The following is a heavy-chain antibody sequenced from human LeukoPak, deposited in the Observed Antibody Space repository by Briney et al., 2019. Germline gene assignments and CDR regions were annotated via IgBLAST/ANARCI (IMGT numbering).Heavy chain of an antibody. CDR1: GGSFSGYY. J-gene: IGHJ5*02. Sequence: SETLSLTCAVYGGSFSGYYWSWIRQPPGKGLEWIGEINHSGSTNYNPSLKSRVTISVDTSKNQFSLKLSSVTAADTAVYYCARHLRGYCSSTSCYRAWCDPWGQGTLVTVSS. CDR2: INHSGST. CDR3: ARHLRGYCSSTSCYRAWCDP. V-gene: IGHV4-34*01. D-gene: IGHD2-2*01.